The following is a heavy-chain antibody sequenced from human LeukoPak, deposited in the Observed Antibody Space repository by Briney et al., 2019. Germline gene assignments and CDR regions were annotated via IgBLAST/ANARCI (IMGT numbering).Heavy chain of an antibody. CDR3: ARGSNPTY. CDR1: GGSISSGRYY. CDR2: IYTSGST. V-gene: IGHV4-61*02. Sequence: PSETLSLTCTVSGGSISSGRYYWYWIRQPAGKGLEWIGRIYTSGSTNYNPSLKSRVSMSVDTSKNQFSLKLSSVTAADTAVYYCARGSNPTYWGQGTLVTVSS. J-gene: IGHJ4*02.